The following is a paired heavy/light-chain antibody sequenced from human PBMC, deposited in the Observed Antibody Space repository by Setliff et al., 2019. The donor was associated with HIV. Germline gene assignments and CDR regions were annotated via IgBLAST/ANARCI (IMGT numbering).Heavy chain of an antibody. CDR2: IYYSGST. CDR1: GGSISSSSYY. CDR3: ARDLYDYYGSGTLSGGMDV. J-gene: IGHJ6*02. D-gene: IGHD3-10*01. Sequence: QLQLQESGPGLVKPSETLSLTCTVSGGSISSSSYYWGWIRQPPGKGLEWIGSIYYSGSTYYNPSLKSRVTISVDTSKNQFSLKLSSVTAADTAVYYCARDLYDYYGSGTLSGGMDVWGQGTTVTVSS. V-gene: IGHV4-39*07.
Light chain of an antibody. CDR3: AAWDDSLNGLV. V-gene: IGLV1-44*01. CDR2: SNN. J-gene: IGLJ1*01. CDR1: SSNIGSNT. Sequence: QSVLTQPPSASGTPGQRVTISCSGSSSNIGSNTVNWYQQLPGTAPKLLIYSNNQRPSGVPDRFSGSKSGTSASLAISGLQSEDEADYYCAAWDDSLNGLVFGTGTKVTVL.